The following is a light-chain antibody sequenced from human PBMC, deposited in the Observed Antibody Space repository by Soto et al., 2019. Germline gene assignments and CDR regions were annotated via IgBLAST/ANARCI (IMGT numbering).Light chain of an antibody. CDR2: DAS. Sequence: EIVLTQSPATLSLSPGERATLSCRASQSVSSYLAWYQQKPGQAPRLLIYDASNRATGIPARFSGSGSGTDLPLPISSLEPEDFAVYYCQQRSNWPPSITFGQGTRLEIK. CDR1: QSVSSY. V-gene: IGKV3-11*01. CDR3: QQRSNWPPSIT. J-gene: IGKJ5*01.